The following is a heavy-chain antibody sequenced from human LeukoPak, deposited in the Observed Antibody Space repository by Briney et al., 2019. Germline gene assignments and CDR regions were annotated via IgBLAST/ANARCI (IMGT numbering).Heavy chain of an antibody. Sequence: ASVKVSRKASGYTFTGYYMHWVRQAPGQGLEWVGWINPNSGGTNYAQKFQGRVTMTRDTSISTAYMELSRLRSDDTAVYYCARQATPLAAFDIWGQETLVTVSS. CDR3: ARQATPLAAFDI. J-gene: IGHJ3*02. D-gene: IGHD5-12*01. V-gene: IGHV1-2*02. CDR2: INPNSGGT. CDR1: GYTFTGYY.